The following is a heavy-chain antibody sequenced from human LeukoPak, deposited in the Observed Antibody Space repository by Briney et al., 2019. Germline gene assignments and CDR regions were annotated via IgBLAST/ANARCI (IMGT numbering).Heavy chain of an antibody. Sequence: GESLKISCKGSGYSFTSYWIGWVRQMPGKGLEWMGIIYPGDSDTRYSPSFQGQVTISADKSISTAYLQWSSLKASDTAMYYCASLEVYSNYVGSFDYWGQGTLVTVSS. CDR1: GYSFTSYW. CDR2: IYPGDSDT. V-gene: IGHV5-51*01. D-gene: IGHD4-11*01. CDR3: ASLEVYSNYVGSFDY. J-gene: IGHJ4*02.